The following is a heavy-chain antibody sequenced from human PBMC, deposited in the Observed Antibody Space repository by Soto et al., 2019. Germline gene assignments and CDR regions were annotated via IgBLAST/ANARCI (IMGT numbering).Heavy chain of an antibody. V-gene: IGHV3-23*01. CDR2: ISGSGGST. CDR1: GFTFSSYA. D-gene: IGHD3-10*01. Sequence: GGSLRLSCAASGFTFSSYAMSWVRQAPGKGLEWVSAISGSGGSTYYADSVKGRFTISRDNSKNTLYLQMNSLRAEDTAVYYCASQNGVRHRIDYWGQGTLVTVSS. J-gene: IGHJ4*02. CDR3: ASQNGVRHRIDY.